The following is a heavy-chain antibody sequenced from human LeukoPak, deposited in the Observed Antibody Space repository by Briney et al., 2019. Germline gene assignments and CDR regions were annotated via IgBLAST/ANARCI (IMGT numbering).Heavy chain of an antibody. CDR2: IYYSGST. J-gene: IGHJ4*02. CDR1: GGSISSSSYY. V-gene: IGHV4-39*07. D-gene: IGHD6-13*01. Sequence: PAETLSLTCTVSGGSISSSSYYWGWIRQPPGKGREWIVSIYYSGSTYYNPSLKSRVTISVDTSKNQFSLKLSSVTAADTAVYYCARRQLAPFDYWGQGTLVTVSS. CDR3: ARRQLAPFDY.